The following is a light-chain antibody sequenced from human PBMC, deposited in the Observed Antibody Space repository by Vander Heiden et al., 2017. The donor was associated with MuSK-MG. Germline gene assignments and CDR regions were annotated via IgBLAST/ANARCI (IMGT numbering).Light chain of an antibody. CDR3: QAWDSLTAVV. CDR1: QLGDKY. Sequence: SSELTQPPSVSVSPGQTAIITCSAPQLGDKYTSWYQQKPGQSPVLVIYQESKRPSGITERFSGASLGDTASLTITETQAMDEADYYCQAWDSLTAVVFGGGTKLTVL. V-gene: IGLV3-1*01. CDR2: QES. J-gene: IGLJ2*01.